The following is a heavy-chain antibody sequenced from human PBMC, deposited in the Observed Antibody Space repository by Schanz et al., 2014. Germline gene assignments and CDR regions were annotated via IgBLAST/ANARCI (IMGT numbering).Heavy chain of an antibody. CDR3: ARNYGGHSEESDRYGMDV. D-gene: IGHD4-17*01. J-gene: IGHJ6*02. CDR2: IIPILDIT. V-gene: IGHV1-69*04. Sequence: QVQLVQSGAEVKKPGSSVKVSCKASGGTFSSFAIFWVRQAPGQGLEWMGTIIPILDITNYAQKFQGRVTITADKSTSTAYMELSSLRSEDTAVYYCARNYGGHSEESDRYGMDVWGQGTTVTVSS. CDR1: GGTFSSFA.